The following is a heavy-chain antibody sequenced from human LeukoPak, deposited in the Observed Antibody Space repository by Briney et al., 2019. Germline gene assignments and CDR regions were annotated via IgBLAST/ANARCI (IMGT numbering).Heavy chain of an antibody. CDR2: INPSGGST. Sequence: ASVKVSCKASGYTFTSYYMHWVRQAPGQGLEWMGIINPSGGSTSYAQKFQGRVTMTRDTSTSTVYMELSSPRSEDTAVYYCAREMGSQDYYYGMDVWGQGTTVTVSS. D-gene: IGHD2-8*01. J-gene: IGHJ6*02. V-gene: IGHV1-46*01. CDR3: AREMGSQDYYYGMDV. CDR1: GYTFTSYY.